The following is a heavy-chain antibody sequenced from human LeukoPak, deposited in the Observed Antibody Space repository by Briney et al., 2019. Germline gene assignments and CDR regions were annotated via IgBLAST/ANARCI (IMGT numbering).Heavy chain of an antibody. Sequence: ASVKVSCKASGYTFTGYYMHWVRQAPGQGLEWMGWINPNSGGTNYAQKFQGWVTMTRDTSISTAYMELSRLRSDDTAVYYCARSGSYGSDYYYYGMDVWGQGTTVTVSS. V-gene: IGHV1-2*04. CDR2: INPNSGGT. D-gene: IGHD1-26*01. CDR1: GYTFTGYY. CDR3: ARSGSYGSDYYYYGMDV. J-gene: IGHJ6*02.